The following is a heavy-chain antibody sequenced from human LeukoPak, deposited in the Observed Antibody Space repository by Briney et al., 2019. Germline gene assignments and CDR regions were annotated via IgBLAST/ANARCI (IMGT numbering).Heavy chain of an antibody. Sequence: GASVKVSCKASGYTFTSYDINWVRQATGQGLEWMGWMNPNSGNTGYAQKFQGRVTMTTDTSTSTAYMELRSLRSDDTAVYYCARDKAYSITYYSSYIHWFDPWGQGTLVTVSS. CDR2: MNPNSGNT. J-gene: IGHJ5*02. V-gene: IGHV1-8*01. D-gene: IGHD6-13*01. CDR1: GYTFTSYD. CDR3: ARDKAYSITYYSSYIHWFDP.